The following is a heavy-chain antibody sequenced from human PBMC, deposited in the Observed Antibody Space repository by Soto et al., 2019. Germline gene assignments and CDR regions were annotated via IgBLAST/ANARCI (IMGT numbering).Heavy chain of an antibody. V-gene: IGHV4-59*01. D-gene: IGHD1-26*01. CDR2: SYDSGSH. J-gene: IGHJ4*02. CDR1: SGSISGYY. CDR3: ARGVGSSAPRY. Sequence: QVQLQESGPGQVKPSETLSLKCTISSGSISGYYWSWIRQPPGQALEWIGYSYDSGSHYYKPCLRRRVISSAYKSKNQCSHGWSSATAADSAVYYCARGVGSSAPRYWGRGTLVSVSS.